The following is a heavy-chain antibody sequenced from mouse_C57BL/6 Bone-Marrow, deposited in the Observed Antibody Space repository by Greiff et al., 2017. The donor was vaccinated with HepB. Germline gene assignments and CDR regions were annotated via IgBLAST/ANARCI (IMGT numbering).Heavy chain of an antibody. CDR1: GYTFTDYY. J-gene: IGHJ4*01. D-gene: IGHD6-1*01. V-gene: IGHV1-76*01. Sequence: QVQLKESGAELVRPGASVKLSCKASGYTFTDYYINWVKQRPGQGLEWISRIYPGSGNTYYNEKFKGKATLTAEKSSSTAYMQLSSLTSEDSAVYFCARSVCPYAMDYGGQGTSVTVSS. CDR2: IYPGSGNT. CDR3: ARSVCPYAMDY.